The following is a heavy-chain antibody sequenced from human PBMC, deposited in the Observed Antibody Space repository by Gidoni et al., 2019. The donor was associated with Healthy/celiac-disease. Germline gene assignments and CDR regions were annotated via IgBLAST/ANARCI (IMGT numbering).Heavy chain of an antibody. J-gene: IGHJ6*02. D-gene: IGHD3-10*01. Sequence: QVTLRESGPPLVKPTQTLTLTCTFSGFSLSTSGMCVSWIRQPPGKALEWLARIDWDDDKYYSTSLKTRLTISKDTSKNQVVLTMTNMDPVDTATYYCARNLMVQARYGMDVWGQGTTVTVSS. CDR2: IDWDDDK. CDR1: GFSLSTSGMC. CDR3: ARNLMVQARYGMDV. V-gene: IGHV2-70*15.